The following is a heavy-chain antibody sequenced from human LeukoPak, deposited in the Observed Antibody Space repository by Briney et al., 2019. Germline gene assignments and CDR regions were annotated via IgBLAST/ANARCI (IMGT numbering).Heavy chain of an antibody. J-gene: IGHJ6*03. CDR1: GYTCTSCR. Sequence: VQLSCTLPGYTCTSCRVNGERQATAQALKRMGWMNPNSGNTGYAQKFQGRVTITRNTSISTAYMELSSLRSEDTAVYYCAREAYSSSSESSYYYKVVWGKGTTGTVSS. CDR2: MNPNSGNT. V-gene: IGHV1-8*03. CDR3: AREAYSSSSESSYYYKVV. D-gene: IGHD6-6*01.